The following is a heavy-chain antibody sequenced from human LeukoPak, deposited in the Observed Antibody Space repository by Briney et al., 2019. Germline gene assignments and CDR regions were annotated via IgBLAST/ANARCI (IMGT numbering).Heavy chain of an antibody. V-gene: IGHV3-21*01. J-gene: IGHJ4*02. D-gene: IGHD6-19*01. CDR1: GFTFSSYS. CDR3: ARGFNGIAVAGTGGFPNDY. CDR2: ISSSSSYI. Sequence: GGSLRLSCAASGFTFSSYSMNWVRQAPGKGLEWVSSISSSSSYIHYADSVKGRFTISRDNAKNSLYLQMNSLRAEDTAVYYCARGFNGIAVAGTGGFPNDYWGQGTLVTVSS.